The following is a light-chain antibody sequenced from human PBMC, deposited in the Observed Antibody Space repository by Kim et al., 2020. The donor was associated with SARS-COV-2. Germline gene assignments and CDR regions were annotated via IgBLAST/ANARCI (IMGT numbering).Light chain of an antibody. CDR1: SSNIEIKA. V-gene: IGLV1-44*01. Sequence: GQRVEISCSGSSSNIEIKAVNWYQLFPGTAPKLLIYDNDRRPSGVPDRISGSKSGASASLALSGLLSEDEADYYCGTWDDTLDAWVFGGGTQLTVL. CDR3: GTWDDTLDAWV. CDR2: DND. J-gene: IGLJ3*02.